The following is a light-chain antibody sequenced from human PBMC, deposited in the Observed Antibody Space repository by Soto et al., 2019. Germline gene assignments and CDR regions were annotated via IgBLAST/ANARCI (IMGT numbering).Light chain of an antibody. V-gene: IGLV4-69*01. CDR1: SGHSTYA. Sequence: QPVLTQSPSASASLGASVKLTCTLSSGHSTYAIAWHQQRPEKGPRYLIKLNSDGSHIRGAGIPDRFSGSNSGAERYLTISSLQSEDEAVYYCQTWVTGSRVFGGGTKLTVL. CDR2: LNSDGSH. CDR3: QTWVTGSRV. J-gene: IGLJ3*02.